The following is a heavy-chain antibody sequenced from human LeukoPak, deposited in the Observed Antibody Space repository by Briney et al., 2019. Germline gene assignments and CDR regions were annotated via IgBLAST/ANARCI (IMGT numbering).Heavy chain of an antibody. D-gene: IGHD3-22*01. CDR3: VKVRRYYDSSGYYYNDYFDY. V-gene: IGHV3-23*01. CDR2: ICGSADIT. CDR1: GFIFSRYT. Sequence: GGSLRLSCAASGFIFSRYTMTWVRHAPGRGLERVSSICGSADITNYADSVRGRFTISRDNSKNTLSLQMNSLRPEDTAVYYCVKVRRYYDSSGYYYNDYFDYWGQGTLVTISS. J-gene: IGHJ4*02.